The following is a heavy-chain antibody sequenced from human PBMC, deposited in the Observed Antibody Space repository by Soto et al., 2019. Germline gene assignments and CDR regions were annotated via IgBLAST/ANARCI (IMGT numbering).Heavy chain of an antibody. D-gene: IGHD3-10*01. CDR2: IDWDDDK. Sequence: SGPTLVNPTQTLTLTCTFSGFSLSTSGMCVSWIRQPPGKALEWLALIDWDDDKYYSTSLKTRLTISKDTSKNQVVLTMTNMDPVDTATYYCARIPTTMVRRVLYYYGMDVWGQGTTVTVSS. J-gene: IGHJ6*02. V-gene: IGHV2-70*01. CDR1: GFSLSTSGMC. CDR3: ARIPTTMVRRVLYYYGMDV.